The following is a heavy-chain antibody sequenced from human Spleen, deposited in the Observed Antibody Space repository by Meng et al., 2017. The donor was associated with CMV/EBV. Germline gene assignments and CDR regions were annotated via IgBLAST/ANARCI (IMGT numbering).Heavy chain of an antibody. Sequence: GESLKISCAASGFTFSSYAMTWICQAPGKGLEWISYISSTGSIIYYADSVKGRFTISRDNAKNSLYLQMNNLRAEDTAVYYCAAGLLSGDYPTPYGMDVWGQGTTVTVSS. CDR3: AAGLLSGDYPTPYGMDV. J-gene: IGHJ6*02. V-gene: IGHV3-11*01. D-gene: IGHD3-3*01. CDR2: ISSTGSII. CDR1: GFTFSSYA.